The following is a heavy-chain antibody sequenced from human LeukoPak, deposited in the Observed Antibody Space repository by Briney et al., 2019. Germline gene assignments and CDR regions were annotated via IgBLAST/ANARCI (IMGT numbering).Heavy chain of an antibody. D-gene: IGHD6-13*01. V-gene: IGHV3-53*01. CDR3: AGWPSSSWYKVAAFGI. CDR1: GFTVSSNY. Sequence: GGSLRLSCEASGFTVSSNYMSWVRQAPGKGLEWVSVIYSGGTTYYADSVKGRFAISRDNSKNTLYLQMNSLRAEDTAVYYCAGWPSSSWYKVAAFGIWGQGTMVTVSS. J-gene: IGHJ3*02. CDR2: IYSGGTT.